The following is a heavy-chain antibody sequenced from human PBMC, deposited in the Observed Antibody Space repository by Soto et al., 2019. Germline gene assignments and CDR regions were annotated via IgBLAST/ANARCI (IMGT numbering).Heavy chain of an antibody. D-gene: IGHD3-3*01. J-gene: IGHJ4*02. CDR3: ARDNSGDFWSGYSHYYFDY. CDR1: GYTLTSYG. Sequence: GASVKVSCKTSGYTLTSYGINWVRQAPGQRLEWMGWISAYSGKTNYAQKFQGRLTMTTDTSTSTAYMELRSLRSDDTALYYCARDNSGDFWSGYSHYYFDYWGQGTLVTVFS. CDR2: ISAYSGKT. V-gene: IGHV1-18*01.